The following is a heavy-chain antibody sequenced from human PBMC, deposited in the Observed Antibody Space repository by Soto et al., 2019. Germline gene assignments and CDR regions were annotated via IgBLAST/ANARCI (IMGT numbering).Heavy chain of an antibody. CDR2: IYSGGNT. D-gene: IGHD1-7*01. V-gene: IGHV3-66*01. J-gene: IGHJ4*02. Sequence: DVQVVESGGGLVLPGGSLRLSCAASGFTASTSRMSWFRQAPGKGLEWVSVIYSGGNTYYADSVKGRFTISRDNSQNTLYIQMNSLSAEDTAVYYCARERRGDGNAELWGQGTLVTVSS. CDR3: ARERRGDGNAEL. CDR1: GFTASTSR.